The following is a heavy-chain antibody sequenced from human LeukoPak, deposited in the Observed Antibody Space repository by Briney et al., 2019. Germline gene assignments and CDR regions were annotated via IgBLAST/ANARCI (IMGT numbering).Heavy chain of an antibody. Sequence: PGGSLRLSCSASGFTFNSYDMHWVRQAPGKGLDYVSAISSNGGSTYYADSVKGRFTISRDNSKNTLYLQMSSLRAEDTAVYYCVKDSGWLQTTYYFDSWGQGTLVTVSS. D-gene: IGHD5-24*01. V-gene: IGHV3-64D*09. CDR3: VKDSGWLQTTYYFDS. CDR2: ISSNGGST. J-gene: IGHJ4*02. CDR1: GFTFNSYD.